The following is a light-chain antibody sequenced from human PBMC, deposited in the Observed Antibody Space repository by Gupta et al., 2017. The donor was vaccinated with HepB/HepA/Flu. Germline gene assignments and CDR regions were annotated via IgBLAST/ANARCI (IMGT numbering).Light chain of an antibody. Sequence: EIVLTQSPGTLSLSPGERATLSCRASQSVSASSLAWYQQKPGQSPRLLIFDTSSRATGIPDRFSGVGSGADFTLTISGLEPEDFAVYYCQQYGSSPWTFGQGTKVEIK. CDR2: DTS. CDR1: QSVSASS. J-gene: IGKJ1*01. V-gene: IGKV3-20*01. CDR3: QQYGSSPWT.